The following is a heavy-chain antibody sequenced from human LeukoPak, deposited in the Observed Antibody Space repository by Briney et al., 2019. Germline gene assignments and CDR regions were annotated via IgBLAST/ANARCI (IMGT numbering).Heavy chain of an antibody. D-gene: IGHD3-10*01. CDR3: ARERGGSGSYTAYYYYYYGMDV. J-gene: IGHJ6*02. V-gene: IGHV3-30-3*01. Sequence: GGSLRLSCPASGFTFSSYAMHWVRQAPGKGLEWVAVISYDGSNKYYADSVQDRLTISRDNSKNTLYLQMNSLRAEDTAVYYCARERGGSGSYTAYYYYYYGMDVWGQGTTVTVSS. CDR2: ISYDGSNK. CDR1: GFTFSSYA.